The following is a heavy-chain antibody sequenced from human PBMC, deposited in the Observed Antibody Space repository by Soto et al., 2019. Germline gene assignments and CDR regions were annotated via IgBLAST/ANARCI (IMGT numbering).Heavy chain of an antibody. CDR2: IYYSGST. V-gene: IGHV4-59*02. CDR3: VRGCPPGELYRYYFDF. CDR1: GGSVSIYD. Sequence: LALACASCGGSVSIYDWAGIRQPPGKGLEWIGYIYYSGSTNYNPSLKSRVTISVDTSKNQFSLKLSSVTAADTAVYYCVRGCPPGELYRYYFDFCGQGILGTVPS. J-gene: IGHJ4*02. D-gene: IGHD3-10*01.